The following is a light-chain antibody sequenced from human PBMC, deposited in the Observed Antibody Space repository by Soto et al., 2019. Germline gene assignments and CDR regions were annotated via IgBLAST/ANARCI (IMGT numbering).Light chain of an antibody. Sequence: QSLMTQPSSVSASPGHSITISCTGTSSDAGGYNYVSWYQQHPGKGPKLMIYEVSNRPSGVSNRFSGSKSGNTATLTISGLQAEEEADYYCSSYTSTTTRVFGTGTKVTVL. CDR2: EVS. V-gene: IGLV2-14*03. J-gene: IGLJ1*01. CDR1: SSDAGGYNY. CDR3: SSYTSTTTRV.